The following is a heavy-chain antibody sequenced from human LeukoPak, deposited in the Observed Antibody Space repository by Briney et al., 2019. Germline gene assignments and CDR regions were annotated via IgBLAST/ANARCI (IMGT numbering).Heavy chain of an antibody. Sequence: PGGSLRLSCAASGFTFDDYGMSWVRQAPGKGLEWVSGINWNGGSTGYADSVKGRFTISRDNAKNSLYLQMNGLRAEDTALYYCAIDVSNDSSGYYLVWGQGTLVTVSS. CDR1: GFTFDDYG. J-gene: IGHJ4*02. CDR3: AIDVSNDSSGYYLV. CDR2: INWNGGST. V-gene: IGHV3-20*04. D-gene: IGHD3-22*01.